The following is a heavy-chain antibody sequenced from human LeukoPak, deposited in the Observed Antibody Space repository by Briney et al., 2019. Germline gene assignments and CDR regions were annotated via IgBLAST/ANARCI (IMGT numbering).Heavy chain of an antibody. CDR1: GFTFSSYG. Sequence: GGSLRLSCAASGFTFSSYGMHWVRQAPGKGLEWVAVIWYDGSNKYYADSVKGRFTISRDNSKNTLYLQMNSLRAEDTAEYYCARDGGVYGGNSYYYYYGMDVWGQGTTVTVSS. V-gene: IGHV3-33*01. J-gene: IGHJ6*02. D-gene: IGHD4-23*01. CDR3: ARDGGVYGGNSYYYYYGMDV. CDR2: IWYDGSNK.